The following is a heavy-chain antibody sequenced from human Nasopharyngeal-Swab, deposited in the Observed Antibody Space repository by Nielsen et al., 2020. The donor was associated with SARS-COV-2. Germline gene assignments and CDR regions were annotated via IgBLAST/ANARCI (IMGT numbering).Heavy chain of an antibody. CDR2: ISYDGSNK. Sequence: VRQMPGKGLEWVAVISYDGSNKYYADSVKGRFTISRDNSKNTLYLQMNSLRAEDTAVYYCARDIGTPAYPRYYYYGMDVWGQGTTVTVSS. D-gene: IGHD1-1*01. CDR3: ARDIGTPAYPRYYYYGMDV. J-gene: IGHJ6*02. V-gene: IGHV3-30*03.